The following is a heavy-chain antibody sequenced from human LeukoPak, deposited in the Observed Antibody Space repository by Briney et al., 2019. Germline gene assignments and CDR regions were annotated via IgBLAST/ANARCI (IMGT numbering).Heavy chain of an antibody. J-gene: IGHJ4*02. D-gene: IGHD2-2*01. Sequence: PGGSPRLSCAASGFTFSSYAMHWVRQAPGKGLEWVAVISYDGSNKYYADSVKGRFTISRDNSKNTLYLQMNSLRAEDTAVYYCAKASVQYQLLWDYWGQGTLVTVSS. CDR1: GFTFSSYA. CDR3: AKASVQYQLLWDY. V-gene: IGHV3-30*04. CDR2: ISYDGSNK.